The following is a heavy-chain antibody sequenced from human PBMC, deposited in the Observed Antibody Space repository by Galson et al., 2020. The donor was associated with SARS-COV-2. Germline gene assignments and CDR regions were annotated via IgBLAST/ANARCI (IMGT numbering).Heavy chain of an antibody. J-gene: IGHJ3*02. Sequence: SETLSLTCTVSGGSMSRYYWTWIRQPPGTGLEWIGYILYGESTEYNPSVKSRVTMSVDTSKNQFSLKLSSVTAADTAVYYCVRDYFGDYLDGFDIWGQGTMVTVSS. V-gene: IGHV4-59*01. D-gene: IGHD4-17*01. CDR2: ILYGEST. CDR3: VRDYFGDYLDGFDI. CDR1: GGSMSRYY.